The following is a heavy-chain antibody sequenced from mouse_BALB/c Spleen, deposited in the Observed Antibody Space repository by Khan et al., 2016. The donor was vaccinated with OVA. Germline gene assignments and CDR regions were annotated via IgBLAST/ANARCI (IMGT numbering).Heavy chain of an antibody. J-gene: IGHJ3*01. V-gene: IGHV5-6*01. CDR2: VSTGGSYT. CDR1: GFTFSTYG. CDR3: TRLAYYYDSEGFAY. D-gene: IGHD1-1*01. Sequence: EVELVESGGDLVKPGGSLKLSCAASGFTFSTYGMSWVRQAPDKRLEWVATVSTGGSYTYSPDSVKGRFTISRDNAKKTLYLQMSGLRSEDTAMFYCTRLAYYYDSEGFAYWGQGTLVTVSA.